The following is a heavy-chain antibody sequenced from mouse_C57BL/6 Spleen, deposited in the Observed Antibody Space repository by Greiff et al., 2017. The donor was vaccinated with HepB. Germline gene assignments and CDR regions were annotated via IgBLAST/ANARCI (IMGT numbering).Heavy chain of an antibody. CDR1: GYAFSSSW. D-gene: IGHD3-2*02. Sequence: QVQLKESGPELVKPGASVKISCKASGYAFSSSWMNWVKQRPGKGLEWIGRIYPGDGDTNYNGKFKGKATLTADKSSSTAYMQLSSLTSEDSAVYFCARERGQLRLRFAYWGQGTLVTVSA. V-gene: IGHV1-82*01. CDR2: IYPGDGDT. J-gene: IGHJ3*01. CDR3: ARERGQLRLRFAY.